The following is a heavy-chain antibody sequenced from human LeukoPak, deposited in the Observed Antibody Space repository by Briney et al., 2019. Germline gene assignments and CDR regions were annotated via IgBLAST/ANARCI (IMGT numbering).Heavy chain of an antibody. CDR3: ARDLHCSSTSCYTTDSPEYFQH. CDR1: GYTFTDYY. V-gene: IGHV1-46*01. CDR2: INPSGGST. J-gene: IGHJ1*01. D-gene: IGHD2-2*02. Sequence: EASVKVSCKAPGYTFTDYYMHWVRQAPGQGLEWMGIINPSGGSTSYAQKFQGRVTMTRDTSTSTVYMELSSLRSEDTAVYYCARDLHCSSTSCYTTDSPEYFQHWGQGTLVTVSS.